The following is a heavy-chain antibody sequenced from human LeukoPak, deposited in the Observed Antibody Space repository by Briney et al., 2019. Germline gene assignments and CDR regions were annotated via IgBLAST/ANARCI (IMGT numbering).Heavy chain of an antibody. CDR3: ARARGSYYSGY. CDR1: GGTFSSYA. CDR2: ISAYNGNT. D-gene: IGHD1-26*01. V-gene: IGHV1-18*01. J-gene: IGHJ4*02. Sequence: ASVKVSCKASGGTFSSYAISWVRQAPGQGLEWMGWISAYNGNTNYAQRLQGRVTMTTDTSTSTAYMELRSLRSDDTAVYYCARARGSYYSGYWGQGTLVTVSS.